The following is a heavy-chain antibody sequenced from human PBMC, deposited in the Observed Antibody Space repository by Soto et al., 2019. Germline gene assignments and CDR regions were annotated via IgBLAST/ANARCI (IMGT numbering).Heavy chain of an antibody. Sequence: EVRLLESGGGLVQPGGSLRLSCADSGFTFSVCAMSWVRQAPGKGLEWVSGVRGSGDSTHYADSVKGRFTVSRDNSKSLLYLQTNRLRAEDTAIYYCAKALYGGFTYWGQGTLVTVSS. CDR3: AKALYGGFTY. D-gene: IGHD3-10*01. J-gene: IGHJ4*02. V-gene: IGHV3-23*01. CDR2: VRGSGDST. CDR1: GFTFSVCA.